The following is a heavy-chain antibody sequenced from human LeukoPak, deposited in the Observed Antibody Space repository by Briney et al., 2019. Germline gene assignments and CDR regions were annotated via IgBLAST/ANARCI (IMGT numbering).Heavy chain of an antibody. CDR3: AREFTMVRGVITYFDY. V-gene: IGHV4-4*07. J-gene: IGHJ4*02. CDR1: GGSISSYY. CDR2: IYTSGST. D-gene: IGHD3-10*01. Sequence: SETLSLTCTVSGGSISSYYWSWIRQPAGKGLEWIGRIYTSGSTNYNPSPKSRVTMSVDTSKNQFSLKLSSVTAADTAVYYCAREFTMVRGVITYFDYWGQGTLVTVSS.